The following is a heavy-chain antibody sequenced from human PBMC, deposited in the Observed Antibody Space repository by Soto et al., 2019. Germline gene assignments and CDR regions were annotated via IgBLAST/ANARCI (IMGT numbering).Heavy chain of an antibody. CDR2: IIPIFGTA. D-gene: IGHD2-2*02. CDR3: ARDRYCRSTSCYKGRSGSSHNYYYYGMDV. V-gene: IGHV1-69*13. J-gene: IGHJ6*02. Sequence: ASVKVSCKASGGTFSSYAISWVRQAPGQGLEWMGGIIPIFGTANYAQKFQGRVTITADESTSTAYMELSSLRSEDTAVYYCARDRYCRSTSCYKGRSGSSHNYYYYGMDVWGHGTPV. CDR1: GGTFSSYA.